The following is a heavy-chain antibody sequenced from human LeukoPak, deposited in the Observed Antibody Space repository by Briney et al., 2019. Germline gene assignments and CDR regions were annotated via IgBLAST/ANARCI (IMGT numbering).Heavy chain of an antibody. V-gene: IGHV4-59*01. Sequence: PSETLSLTCTVSGGSISSYYWSWIRQPPGKGLEWIRYIYYSGSTNYNPSLKSRVTISVDTSKNQFSLKLSSVTAADTAVYYCARVPPDYYDSSGYRISCYFDYWGQGTLVTVSS. D-gene: IGHD3-22*01. CDR3: ARVPPDYYDSSGYRISCYFDY. J-gene: IGHJ4*02. CDR2: IYYSGST. CDR1: GGSISSYY.